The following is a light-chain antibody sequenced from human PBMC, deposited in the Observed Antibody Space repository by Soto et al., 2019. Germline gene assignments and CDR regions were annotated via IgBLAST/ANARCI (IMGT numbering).Light chain of an antibody. CDR2: DAS. V-gene: IGKV3-11*01. CDR1: QSIGLA. CDR3: QQRTDMPPWT. Sequence: IVLTQDTTTLSLSPGERATLSCRASQSIGLAIAWYQHKPGQAPRLLIFDASQRATGIPARFRGSGSGTDFTLSISSLEPEDFAVYYCQQRTDMPPWTFGQGTKVAIK. J-gene: IGKJ1*01.